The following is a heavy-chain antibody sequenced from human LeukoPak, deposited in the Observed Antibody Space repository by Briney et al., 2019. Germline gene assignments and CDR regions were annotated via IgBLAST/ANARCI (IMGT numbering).Heavy chain of an antibody. J-gene: IGHJ4*02. CDR1: GYTFTSYG. Sequence: ASVKVSCKASGYTFTSYGISWVRQAPGQGLEWMGWISAYNGNTNYAQKLQGRVTMTTDTSTSTAYMELRSLRSDDTAVYYCASSSAGYSYGYPPLFDYWGQGTLVTVSS. CDR3: ASSSAGYSYGYPPLFDY. V-gene: IGHV1-18*01. D-gene: IGHD5-18*01. CDR2: ISAYNGNT.